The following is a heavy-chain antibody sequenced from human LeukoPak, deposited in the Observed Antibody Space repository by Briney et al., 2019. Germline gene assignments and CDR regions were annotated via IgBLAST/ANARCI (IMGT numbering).Heavy chain of an antibody. J-gene: IGHJ6*02. D-gene: IGHD6-19*01. CDR2: ISWSSDSI. CDR1: GFTFDDYT. CDR3: AQDITSAVAGTPWDYYGMDV. V-gene: IGHV3-9*01. Sequence: GRSLRLSCAAAGFTFDDYTMHLVRQAPGKRLELVSGISWSSDSIDYADSVKGRFTISRDNANNSLYLQINSLRAEDTALYYCAQDITSAVAGTPWDYYGMDVWGQGTTVTVS.